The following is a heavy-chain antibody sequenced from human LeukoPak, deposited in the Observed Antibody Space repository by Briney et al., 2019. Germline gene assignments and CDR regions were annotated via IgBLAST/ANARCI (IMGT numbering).Heavy chain of an antibody. D-gene: IGHD2-15*01. J-gene: IGHJ4*02. CDR2: ITSGGRNT. CDR3: ARDHTDCRGTDCLLFQY. CDR1: GFIFSNYA. V-gene: IGHV3-23*01. Sequence: GGSLRLSXAASGFIFSNYAMSWVRQAPGKGLEWVSMITSGGRNTYYADSVKGRFTISRDNSRNTLYLQLNSLRDEDTALYYCARDHTDCRGTDCLLFQYWGQGTLVTVSS.